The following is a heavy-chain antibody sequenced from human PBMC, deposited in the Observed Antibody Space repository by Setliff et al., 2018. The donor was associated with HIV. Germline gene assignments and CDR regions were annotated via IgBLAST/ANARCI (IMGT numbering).Heavy chain of an antibody. Sequence: SETLSLTCAVYGGSFSGYYWSWIRQPPGKGLEWIGTIYDSGSTSYNPSLSGRLTISVDTSKNQVSLRLSSATAADTGVYYCARHRDPPGSSWIFYYFYMDLWGGGTTVTVSS. J-gene: IGHJ6*03. CDR2: IYDSGST. D-gene: IGHD6-13*01. V-gene: IGHV4-34*01. CDR3: ARHRDPPGSSWIFYYFYMDL. CDR1: GGSFSGYY.